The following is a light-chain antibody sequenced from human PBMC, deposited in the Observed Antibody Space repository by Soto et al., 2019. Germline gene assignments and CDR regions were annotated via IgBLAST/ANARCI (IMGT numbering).Light chain of an antibody. CDR2: LGS. Sequence: DIVMTQSPLSLPVTPGEPASISCRSSQSLLHSNGYNYLDWYLQKPGQSPQLLIYLGSNRASGVPDRLSGSGSGTDFTLKISRVEAEDVGVYYCMHGQQPPCPFGRGTKV. J-gene: IGKJ4*01. V-gene: IGKV2-28*01. CDR3: MHGQQPPCP. CDR1: QSLLHSNGYNY.